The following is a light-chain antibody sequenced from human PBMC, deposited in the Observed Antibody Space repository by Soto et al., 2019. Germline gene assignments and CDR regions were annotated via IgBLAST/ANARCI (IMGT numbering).Light chain of an antibody. CDR3: SSYTTSSTHVV. Sequence: QSVLTQPASVSGSPGQSITISCTGTSSDVGSYNYVSWYQQYPGKAPKLMIYDVSNRPSGVSYRFSGSKSGTTASLTISGLQAEDEADYYCSSYTTSSTHVVFGGGTQLTVL. V-gene: IGLV2-14*01. CDR2: DVS. J-gene: IGLJ2*01. CDR1: SSDVGSYNY.